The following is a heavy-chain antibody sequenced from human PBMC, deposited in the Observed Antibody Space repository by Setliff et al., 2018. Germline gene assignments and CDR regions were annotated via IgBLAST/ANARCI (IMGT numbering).Heavy chain of an antibody. CDR1: GQSFSDYY. J-gene: IGHJ6*03. CDR2: IYHSGST. D-gene: IGHD3-22*01. V-gene: IGHV4-34*01. Sequence: PSETLSLTCAIYGQSFSDYYWSWVRQPPGKGLEWIGAIYHSGSTNYNPSLKSRVTISVDTSKNQFSLKLSSETAADTAVYYCARLGGSSGSGGFYYYYYYMDVWGKGTTVTVSS. CDR3: ARLGGSSGSGGFYYYYYYMDV.